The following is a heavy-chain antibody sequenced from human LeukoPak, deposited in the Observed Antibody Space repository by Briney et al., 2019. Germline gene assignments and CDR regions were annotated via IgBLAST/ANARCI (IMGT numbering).Heavy chain of an antibody. Sequence: GGSLRLSCAVSGITLSNYGMSWVRQAPGKGLEWVAGISGSGSSTNYADSVKGRFTISRDNLKNTLYLQMNSLRAEDTAVYFCAKRGVVIRVILVGFHKEANYFDSWGQGALVTVSS. V-gene: IGHV3-23*01. CDR1: GITLSNYG. D-gene: IGHD3-22*01. CDR2: ISGSGSST. J-gene: IGHJ4*02. CDR3: AKRGVVIRVILVGFHKEANYFDS.